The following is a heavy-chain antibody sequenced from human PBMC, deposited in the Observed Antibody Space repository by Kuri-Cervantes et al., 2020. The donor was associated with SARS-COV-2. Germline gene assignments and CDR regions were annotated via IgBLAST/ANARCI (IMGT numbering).Heavy chain of an antibody. J-gene: IGHJ3*02. D-gene: IGHD4-17*01. Sequence: GGSLRLSCAASGFTFDDYGMSWVRQAPGKGLEWLTIIWIGAINKYYADSVKGRFTISRGDSRNMVSLQMNSLTADDTAVYFCVRDQELGGDYGTNSFDIWGRGTVITFSS. V-gene: IGHV3-33*08. CDR1: GFTFDDYG. CDR3: VRDQELGGDYGTNSFDI. CDR2: IWIGAINK.